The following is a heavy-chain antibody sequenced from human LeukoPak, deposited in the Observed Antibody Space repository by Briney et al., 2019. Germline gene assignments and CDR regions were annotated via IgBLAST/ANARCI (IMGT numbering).Heavy chain of an antibody. Sequence: GGSLRLSCAASGFTFSSYSMNWVRQAPGKGLEWVSAISGSGGSTYYADSVKGRFTISRDNSKNTLYLQISTLRVEDTAVYYCARRGNPGTYFDYWGQGTLVAVSS. V-gene: IGHV3-23*01. D-gene: IGHD6-13*01. J-gene: IGHJ4*02. CDR2: ISGSGGST. CDR3: ARRGNPGTYFDY. CDR1: GFTFSSYS.